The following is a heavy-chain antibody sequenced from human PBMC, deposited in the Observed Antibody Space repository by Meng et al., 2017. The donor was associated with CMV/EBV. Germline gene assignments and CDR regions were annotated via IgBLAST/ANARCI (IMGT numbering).Heavy chain of an antibody. V-gene: IGHV2-5*02. CDR1: GVSISTSGGG. D-gene: IGHD4-17*01. CDR2: IYWDDDK. Sequence: QVHLKESGPTLVKPTQTLTLTCTFSGVSISTSGGGGGGIQQPPEKALELLAIIYWDDDKRYRPSLKSRLTTTKNTSNNQVVLTMTNMDPVDTAKYYCARGGLRGFDYWGQGTLVTVSS. CDR3: ARGGLRGFDY. J-gene: IGHJ4*02.